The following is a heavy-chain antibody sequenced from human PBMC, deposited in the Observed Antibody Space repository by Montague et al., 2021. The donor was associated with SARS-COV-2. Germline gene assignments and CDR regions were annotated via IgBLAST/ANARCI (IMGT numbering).Heavy chain of an antibody. CDR3: AGFPTSYYYDSKAAPATPYAMEI. J-gene: IGHJ3*02. D-gene: IGHD3-22*01. CDR2: IYCRKKN. CDR1: VHCGSGGRWR. Sequence: SETLSLTCAVDVHCGSGGRWRRGEEHTSEVQDLARSGGIYCRKKNYYNLSLKSRVTISVATSKNQFSLKLSSVTDADTAVYYCAGFPTSYYYDSKAAPATPYAMEIWGQGTMVTVSS. V-gene: IGHV4-39*01.